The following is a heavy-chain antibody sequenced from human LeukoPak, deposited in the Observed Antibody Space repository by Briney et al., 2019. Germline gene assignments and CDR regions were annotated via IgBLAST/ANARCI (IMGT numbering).Heavy chain of an antibody. Sequence: GGSLRLSCAASGFTFNSHWMHWVRQAPGKGLVWVSRINSDGSSTSYADSVKGRFTFSRDNAKNTLYLQMNSLRAEDTAVYYCARAPYYCSTTSCYTSLNFGYWGQGTLVTVSS. CDR2: INSDGSST. CDR3: ARAPYYCSTTSCYTSLNFGY. V-gene: IGHV3-74*01. D-gene: IGHD2-2*01. J-gene: IGHJ4*02. CDR1: GFTFNSHW.